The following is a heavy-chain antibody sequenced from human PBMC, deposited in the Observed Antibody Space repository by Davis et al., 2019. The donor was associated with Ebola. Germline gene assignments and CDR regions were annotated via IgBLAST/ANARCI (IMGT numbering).Heavy chain of an antibody. CDR2: TYYNSKWYI. D-gene: IGHD3-16*01. Sequence: PSETLSLTCAISGDSVSGNNGAWNWIRQSPSRGLEWLGRTYYNSKWYIDYAVSVKSRLIINPDTSKNQFSLQLNSVTPEDTAVYYCARVSWGLSKAFDNWGQGTLVTVSS. V-gene: IGHV6-1*01. CDR1: GDSVSGNNGA. CDR3: ARVSWGLSKAFDN. J-gene: IGHJ4*02.